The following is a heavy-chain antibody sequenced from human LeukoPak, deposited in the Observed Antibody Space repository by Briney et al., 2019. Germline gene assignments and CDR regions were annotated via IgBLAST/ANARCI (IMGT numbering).Heavy chain of an antibody. CDR2: IYYSGST. CDR1: GGSISSYY. CDR3: ARHPRYYFDY. J-gene: IGHJ4*02. V-gene: IGHV4-59*08. Sequence: SGTLSLTCTVSGGSISSYYWSWIRQPPGKGLEWIGYIYYSGSTNYNPSLKSRVTISVDTSKNQFSLKLSSVTAADTAVYYCARHPRYYFDYWGQGTLVTVSS.